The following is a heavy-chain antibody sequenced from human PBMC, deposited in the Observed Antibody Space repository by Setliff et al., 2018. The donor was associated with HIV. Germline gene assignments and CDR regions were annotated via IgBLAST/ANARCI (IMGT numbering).Heavy chain of an antibody. J-gene: IGHJ5*02. CDR1: GVSFSGYY. Sequence: PSETLSLTCAVYGVSFSGYYWNWIRQTPGKGLEWIGEIDHSGSTNYNPSLKSRVTISLDTSKNQFSLRLTSVTAADTAVYDCARGDPVAGTLKIDLGSGDWFDPWGQGTLVTVSS. V-gene: IGHV4-34*01. CDR3: ARGDPVAGTLKIDLGSGDWFDP. D-gene: IGHD6-19*01. CDR2: IDHSGST.